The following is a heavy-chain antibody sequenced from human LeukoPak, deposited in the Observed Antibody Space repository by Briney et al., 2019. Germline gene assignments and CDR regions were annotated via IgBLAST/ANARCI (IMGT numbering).Heavy chain of an antibody. D-gene: IGHD3-9*01. J-gene: IGHJ4*02. CDR3: AKTMGGLRYFDWLPHADY. CDR1: GFTFSTYA. CDR2: ISYDGSNK. Sequence: GGSLRLSCAASGFTFSTYAMSWVRQAPGKGLEWVAVISYDGSNKYYADSVKGRFTISRDNSKNTLYLQMNSLRAEDTAVYYCAKTMGGLRYFDWLPHADYWGQGTLVTVSS. V-gene: IGHV3-30*18.